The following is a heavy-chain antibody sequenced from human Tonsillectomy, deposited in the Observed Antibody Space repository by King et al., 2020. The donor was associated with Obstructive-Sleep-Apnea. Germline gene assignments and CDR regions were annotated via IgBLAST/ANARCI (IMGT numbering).Heavy chain of an antibody. CDR1: GDSISSGNYY. J-gene: IGHJ3*02. CDR3: ARDIDNSGNGHFDI. V-gene: IGHV4-31*03. Sequence: QLQESGPGLVKPSQTLSLTCTVSGDSISSGNYYWTWIRQHPGKGLEWIGYKHYSGSTYYIPSLKSRVSISLDTSKNQFSLKLSSVSAADTAVYYCARDIDNSGNGHFDIWGQGTMVTVSS. CDR2: KHYSGST. D-gene: IGHD5-12*01.